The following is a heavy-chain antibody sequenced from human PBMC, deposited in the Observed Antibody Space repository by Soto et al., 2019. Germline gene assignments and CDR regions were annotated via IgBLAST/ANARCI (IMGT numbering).Heavy chain of an antibody. CDR2: IYYSGST. J-gene: IGHJ5*02. CDR3: ARGSYTSTWS. V-gene: IGHV4-59*11. D-gene: IGHD6-13*01. CDR1: EGTSGSHG. Sequence: PLVMMRVPCSVAEGTSGSHGGRWIRQPPGKGLEWIGYIYYSGSTNYNPSLKSRITINPDTSKNQFSLQLHSVTPEDTAVYYCARGSYTSTWSWGQGTLVTVSS.